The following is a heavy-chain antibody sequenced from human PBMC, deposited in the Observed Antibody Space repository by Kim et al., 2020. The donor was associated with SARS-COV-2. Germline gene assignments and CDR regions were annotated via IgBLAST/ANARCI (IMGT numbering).Heavy chain of an antibody. V-gene: IGHV1-69*13. CDR1: GGTFSSYA. J-gene: IGHJ5*02. CDR2: IIPIFGTA. D-gene: IGHD3-22*01. Sequence: SVKVSCKASGGTFSSYAISWVRQAPGQGLEWMGGIIPIFGTANYAQKFQGRVTITADESTSTAYMELSSLRSEDTAVYYCASGGLYYDSSGYRGSWFDPWGQGTLVTVSS. CDR3: ASGGLYYDSSGYRGSWFDP.